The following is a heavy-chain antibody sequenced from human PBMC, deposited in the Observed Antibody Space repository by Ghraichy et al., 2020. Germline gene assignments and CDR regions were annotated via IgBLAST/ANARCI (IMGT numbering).Heavy chain of an antibody. CDR1: GYTLTTYG. V-gene: IGHV1-18*01. J-gene: IGHJ3*02. CDR2: VSSYNGNT. CDR3: AREYRYCSGANFAPGDDAFDI. Sequence: ASVKVSCKASGYTLTTYGFTWVRQAPGQGLEWMVYVSSYNGNTNYAENFQDRVTMTTDTSTSTAYMELRSLRSDDTAVYYCAREYRYCSGANFAPGDDAFDIWGQGTMVTVSS. D-gene: IGHD2-15*01.